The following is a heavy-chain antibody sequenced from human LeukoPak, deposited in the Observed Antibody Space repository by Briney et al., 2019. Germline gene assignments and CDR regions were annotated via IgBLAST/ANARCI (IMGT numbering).Heavy chain of an antibody. Sequence: GSLRLSCAASGFTFSDHYMDWVRQAPGKGLEWLARSRDKAKSYSTEHAASVKGRFTISRDNSKNSLYLQMNSLKTEDTAVYYCARRSNSYYTFDFWGQGTLVTVSS. CDR3: ARRSNSYYTFDF. CDR2: SRDKAKSYST. CDR1: GFTFSDHY. J-gene: IGHJ4*02. V-gene: IGHV3-72*01. D-gene: IGHD1-26*01.